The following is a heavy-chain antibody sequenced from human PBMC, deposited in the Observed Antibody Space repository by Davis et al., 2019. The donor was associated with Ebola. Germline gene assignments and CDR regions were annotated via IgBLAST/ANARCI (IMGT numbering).Heavy chain of an antibody. CDR2: IYYSGST. D-gene: IGHD3-9*01. J-gene: IGHJ4*02. CDR1: GGSISSYY. CDR3: ARRLRYFDWGDDY. V-gene: IGHV4-39*01. Sequence: SETLSLTCTVSGGSISSYYWGWIRQPPGKGLEWIGSIYYSGSTYYNPSLKSRVTISVDTSKNQFSLKLSSVTAADTAVYYCARRLRYFDWGDDYWGQGTLVTVSS.